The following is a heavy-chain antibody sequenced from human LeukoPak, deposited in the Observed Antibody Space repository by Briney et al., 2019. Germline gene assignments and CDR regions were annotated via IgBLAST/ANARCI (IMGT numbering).Heavy chain of an antibody. CDR3: AEGTTA. Sequence: GKSLRLSCAASGFTFSNYAMHWVRQAPGKGLEWVSLISSGGTYEYYADSVKGRFTISRDNAKNSLYLQMNSLRAEDTAVYYCAEGTTAWGQGTLVTVSS. CDR2: ISSGGTYE. CDR1: GFTFSNYA. V-gene: IGHV3-30*07. J-gene: IGHJ5*02. D-gene: IGHD2/OR15-2a*01.